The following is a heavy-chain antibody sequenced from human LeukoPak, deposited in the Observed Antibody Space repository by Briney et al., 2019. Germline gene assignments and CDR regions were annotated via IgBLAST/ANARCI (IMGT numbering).Heavy chain of an antibody. D-gene: IGHD3-22*01. CDR3: ARLRIGSGYLLGDY. CDR1: GYTFTIYY. Sequence: ASVKLSRKSSGYTFTIYYMHWLRQAPGQGLEWMGIINPSGGSTSYAQKFPGRDTMTRDTCPSTIYMELSSLRSEDTAVYYCARLRIGSGYLLGDYWGQGTLVTVSS. J-gene: IGHJ4*02. CDR2: INPSGGST. V-gene: IGHV1-46*01.